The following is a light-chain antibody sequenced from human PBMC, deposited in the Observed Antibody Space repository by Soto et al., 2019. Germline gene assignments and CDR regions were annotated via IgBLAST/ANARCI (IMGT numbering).Light chain of an antibody. CDR3: QQYENLPT. CDR1: QDISNY. V-gene: IGKV1-33*01. Sequence: DIQMTQSPSSLSASVGDRVTITCQASQDISNYLNWYQQKLGKAPKLLIYDASNLGTGVPSRFSGSGSGTDFTFTISSLQPEDIATYYCQQYENLPTFGQGTRLEIK. CDR2: DAS. J-gene: IGKJ5*01.